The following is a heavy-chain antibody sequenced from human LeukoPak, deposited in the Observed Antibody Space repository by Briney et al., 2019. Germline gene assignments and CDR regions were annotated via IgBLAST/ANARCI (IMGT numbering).Heavy chain of an antibody. D-gene: IGHD1-26*01. CDR2: IRYDGSNK. CDR1: GFTFSSYG. CDR3: AKVTIVGATIPFDY. V-gene: IGHV3-30*02. J-gene: IGHJ4*02. Sequence: GGSLRLSCAASGFTFSSYGKHWVRQAPGKGLEWVAFIRYDGSNKYYADSVKGRFTISRDNSKNTLYLQMNSLRAEDTAVYYCAKVTIVGATIPFDYWGQGTLVTVSS.